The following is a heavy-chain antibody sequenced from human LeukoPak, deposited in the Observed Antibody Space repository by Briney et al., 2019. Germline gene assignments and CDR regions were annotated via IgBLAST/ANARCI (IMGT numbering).Heavy chain of an antibody. CDR3: ARHQYYDFWSGYPLYSFDY. CDR1: GGSISSYY. CDR2: IYTSGST. D-gene: IGHD3-3*01. Sequence: SETLSLTCTVSGGSISSYYWSWIRQPPGKGLEWLWYIYTSGSTNYNPSLKSRVTISVDTSTNQFSLKLSSVTAADTAVYYCARHQYYDFWSGYPLYSFDYWGQGTLVTVSS. J-gene: IGHJ4*02. V-gene: IGHV4-4*09.